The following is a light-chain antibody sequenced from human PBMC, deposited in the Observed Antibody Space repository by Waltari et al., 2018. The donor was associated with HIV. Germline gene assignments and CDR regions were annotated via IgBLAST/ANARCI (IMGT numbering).Light chain of an antibody. V-gene: IGKV3D-20*01. CDR2: DAS. J-gene: IGKJ2*01. Sequence: EIVLTQSPATLSLSPGERVTLSCEASQNIKSNYLAWYQQKGGLAPRLLIYDASRRASGIPDRFSGSGSGTDFTLTISRLEPDDFATYYCHQFGSSVSYTFGQGTKLEIK. CDR3: HQFGSSVSYT. CDR1: QNIKSNY.